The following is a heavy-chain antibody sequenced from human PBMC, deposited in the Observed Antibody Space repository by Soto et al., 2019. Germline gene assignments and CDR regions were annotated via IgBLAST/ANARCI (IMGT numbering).Heavy chain of an antibody. D-gene: IGHD2-21*01. J-gene: IGHJ5*02. Sequence: PGGSLRLSCAASGFTFSSYWMSWVRQAPGKGLEWVANIKQDGSEKYYVDSVKGRFTISRDNAKNSLYLQMNSLRAEDTAVYYCARQPTTGDTDLWFDPWGQGTLVTVSS. CDR2: IKQDGSEK. CDR3: ARQPTTGDTDLWFDP. V-gene: IGHV3-7*01. CDR1: GFTFSSYW.